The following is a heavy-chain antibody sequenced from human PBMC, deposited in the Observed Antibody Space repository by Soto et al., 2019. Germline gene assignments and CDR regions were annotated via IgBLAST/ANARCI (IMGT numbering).Heavy chain of an antibody. CDR3: AKNNGGTFYSYFDY. Sequence: VQLLESGGGLVQPGGSLRLSCAASGFTFSSDAMSWVRQAPGKGLECISVISGGGGSTYYADSVKGRFTISRDNSKNTLYLQMNSLRAEDTAVYYCAKNNGGTFYSYFDYWGQGSLVTVSS. CDR2: ISGGGGST. CDR1: GFTFSSDA. J-gene: IGHJ4*02. V-gene: IGHV3-23*01. D-gene: IGHD2-15*01.